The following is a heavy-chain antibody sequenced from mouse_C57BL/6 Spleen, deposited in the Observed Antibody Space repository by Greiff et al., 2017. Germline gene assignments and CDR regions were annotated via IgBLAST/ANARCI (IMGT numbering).Heavy chain of an antibody. CDR2: IDPETGGT. D-gene: IGHD1-1*01. Sequence: VQLVESGAELVRPGASVTLSCKASGYTFTDYEMHWVKQTPVHGLEWIGVIDPETGGTAYNQKFKGKAILTVDKSSSTAYMELRSLTSEDSAVYYCARGNYGLEFDVWGTGTTVTVSS. CDR1: GYTFTDYE. CDR3: ARGNYGLEFDV. J-gene: IGHJ1*03. V-gene: IGHV1-15*01.